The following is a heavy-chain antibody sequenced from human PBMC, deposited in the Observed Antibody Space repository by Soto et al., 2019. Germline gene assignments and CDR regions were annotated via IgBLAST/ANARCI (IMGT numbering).Heavy chain of an antibody. CDR2: IIPIFGTA. V-gene: IGHV1-69*12. CDR3: ARDRGPSSGYYPYWFDP. CDR1: GGTFSSYA. J-gene: IGHJ5*02. Sequence: QVQLVQSGAEVKKPGSSVKVSCKASGGTFSSYAITWVRQAPGQGLEWMGGIIPIFGTANYAQKFQGRVTITADESTSTAYRELSSPRSEDTAVYYCARDRGPSSGYYPYWFDPWGQGTLVTVSS. D-gene: IGHD3-22*01.